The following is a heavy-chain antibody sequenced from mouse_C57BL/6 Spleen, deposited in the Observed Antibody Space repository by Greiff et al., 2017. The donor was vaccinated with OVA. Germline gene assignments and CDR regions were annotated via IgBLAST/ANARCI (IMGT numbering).Heavy chain of an antibody. CDR3: VRELDAY. V-gene: IGHV10-1*01. CDR2: IRSKSNNYAT. D-gene: IGHD4-1*01. Sequence: DVMLVESGGGLVQPKGSLKLSCAASGFSFNTYAMNWVRQAPGKGLEWVARIRSKSNNYATYYADSVKDRFTISRDDSESMLYLQMNNLKTEDTAMYYCVRELDAYWGQGTLVTVSA. CDR1: GFSFNTYA. J-gene: IGHJ3*01.